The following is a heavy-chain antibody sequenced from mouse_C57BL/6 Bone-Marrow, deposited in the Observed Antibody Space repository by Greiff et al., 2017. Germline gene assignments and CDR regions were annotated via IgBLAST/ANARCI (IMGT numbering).Heavy chain of an antibody. D-gene: IGHD2-5*01. CDR2: IYPSDSET. CDR1: GYTFTSYW. V-gene: IGHV1-52*01. CDR3: ARSSFYSNYEAY. Sequence: VQLQQPGAELVRPGSSVKLSCKASGYTFTSYWMHWVKQRPIQGLEWIGNIYPSDSETHYNQKFKDKATLTVDKSSSTAYMQLSSLTSEDSAVYYCARSSFYSNYEAYWGQGTLVTVSA. J-gene: IGHJ3*01.